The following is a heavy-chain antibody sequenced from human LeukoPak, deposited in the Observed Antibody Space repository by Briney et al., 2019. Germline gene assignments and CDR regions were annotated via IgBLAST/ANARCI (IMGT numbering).Heavy chain of an antibody. D-gene: IGHD3-22*01. Sequence: GGSLRLSCAASGFTFKTHAMSWVRQAPGKGLEWVSAISGSGGSTYYADSVKGRFTISRDNSKNTLYLQMNSLRAEDTAVYYCAKRQYYYDSSGYIDYWGQGTLVTVSS. CDR3: AKRQYYYDSSGYIDY. CDR1: GFTFKTHA. CDR2: ISGSGGST. J-gene: IGHJ4*02. V-gene: IGHV3-23*01.